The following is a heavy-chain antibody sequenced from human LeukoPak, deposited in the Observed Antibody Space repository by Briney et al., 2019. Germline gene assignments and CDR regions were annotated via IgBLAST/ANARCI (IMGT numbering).Heavy chain of an antibody. CDR1: GFTFSSYE. V-gene: IGHV3-30*03. CDR3: AGGGSGWSIAQ. Sequence: GGSLRLSCAASGFTFSSYEMNWVRQAPGKGLEWVTVISYDGSNTYCADSVKGRFTISRDISKNMVYLQMNSVRSEDTAVYFCAGGGSGWSIAQWGQGTLVTVSS. D-gene: IGHD6-19*01. CDR2: ISYDGSNT. J-gene: IGHJ4*02.